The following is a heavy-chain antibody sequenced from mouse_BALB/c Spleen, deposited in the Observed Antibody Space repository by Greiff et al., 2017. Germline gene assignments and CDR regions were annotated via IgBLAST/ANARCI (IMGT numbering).Heavy chain of an antibody. CDR3: ARDGYGNFNYYAMDY. V-gene: IGHV2-6-7*01. Sequence: QVQLKESGPGLVAPSQSLSITCTVSGFSLTGYGVNWVRQPPGKGLEWLGMIWGDGSTDYNSALKSRLSISKDNSKSQVFLKMNSLQTDDTARYYCARDGYGNFNYYAMDYWGQGTSVTVSS. J-gene: IGHJ4*01. CDR2: IWGDGST. CDR1: GFSLTGYG. D-gene: IGHD2-10*02.